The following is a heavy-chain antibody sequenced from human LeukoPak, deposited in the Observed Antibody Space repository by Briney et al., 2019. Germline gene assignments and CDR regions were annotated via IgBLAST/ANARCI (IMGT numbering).Heavy chain of an antibody. D-gene: IGHD3-22*01. J-gene: IGHJ6*02. CDR2: IIPILGIA. CDR1: GGTFSSYA. Sequence: GASVKVSCKASGGTFSSYAISWVRQAPGQGLEWMGRIIPILGIANYAQKFQGRVTITADKSTSTAYMELSSLRSEDTAVYYCARSKYYHDSSGYLYYYYYGMDVWGQGTTVTVSS. V-gene: IGHV1-69*04. CDR3: ARSKYYHDSSGYLYYYYYGMDV.